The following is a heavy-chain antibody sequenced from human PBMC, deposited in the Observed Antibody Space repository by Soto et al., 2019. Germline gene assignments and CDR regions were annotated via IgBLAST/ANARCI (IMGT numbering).Heavy chain of an antibody. CDR2: IYYSGST. Sequence: SETLSLTCAVSGGSISSGGYSWSRIRQPPGKGLEWIGYIYYSGSTNYNPSLKSRVTISADTSKNQFSLKLSSVTAADTAVYYCARDRWFDPWGQGTLVTVSS. J-gene: IGHJ5*02. CDR1: GGSISSGGYS. V-gene: IGHV4-61*08. CDR3: ARDRWFDP.